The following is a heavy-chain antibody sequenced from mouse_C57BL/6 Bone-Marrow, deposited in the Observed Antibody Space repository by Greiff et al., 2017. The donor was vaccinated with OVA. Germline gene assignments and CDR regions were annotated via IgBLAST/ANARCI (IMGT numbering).Heavy chain of an antibody. CDR1: GFTFRSSG. J-gene: IGHJ3*01. V-gene: IGHV5-6*01. Sequence: EVQVVESGGDLVKPGGSLKLSCAASGFTFRSSGMPWVRQPPAKRLEWVAPISSGGSYTSSPASVKGRFTISSDKAQNTLYLQMSSLKAGDTAMYSCARGQLRADWGQGTLVTVSA. D-gene: IGHD3-2*02. CDR2: ISSGGSYT. CDR3: ARGQLRAD.